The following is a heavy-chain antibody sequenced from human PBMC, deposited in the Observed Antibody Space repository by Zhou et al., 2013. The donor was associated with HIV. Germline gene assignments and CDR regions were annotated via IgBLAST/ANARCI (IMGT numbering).Heavy chain of an antibody. D-gene: IGHD3-22*01. CDR1: GGSISSHY. CDR2: IYYTGST. V-gene: IGHV4-59*11. J-gene: IGHJ6*02. CDR3: ARREDYYDSRGYYYSYYYGLDV. Sequence: QVQLQESGPGLVKPSETLSLTCTVSGGSISSHYWSWIRQPPGKGLEWIGFIYYTGSTNYNPSLKSRVTISVDTSKNQFSLKLSSVTAADTAMYYCARREDYYDSRGYYYSYYYGLDVWGQGATVTVSS.